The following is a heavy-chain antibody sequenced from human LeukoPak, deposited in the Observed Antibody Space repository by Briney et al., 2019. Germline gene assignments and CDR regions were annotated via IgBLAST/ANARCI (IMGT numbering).Heavy chain of an antibody. J-gene: IGHJ6*03. CDR1: GYTFTRYA. CDR3: ARVESHGSLGV. Sequence: ASVKVSCKASGYTFTRYALNLVRQAPGQGLEWMGWINSNTGNAKYAQGFTGRFVFSLDTSVSTAYLQISSLKAEDTAVYYCARVESHGSLGVWGNGTTVTV. CDR2: INSNTGNA. D-gene: IGHD3-3*01. V-gene: IGHV7-4-1*02.